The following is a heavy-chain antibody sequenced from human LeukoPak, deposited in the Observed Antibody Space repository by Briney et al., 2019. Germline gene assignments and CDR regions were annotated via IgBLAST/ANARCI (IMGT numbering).Heavy chain of an antibody. J-gene: IGHJ4*02. V-gene: IGHV4-34*01. Sequence: SETLSLTCAVYGGSFSGYYWSWIRQPPGKGLEWIGEINHSGSTNYNPSFKSRVTISVDTSKNQFSLKLSSVTAADTAVYYCARESYSSSWYYDYWGQGTLVTVSS. CDR2: INHSGST. CDR3: ARESYSSSWYYDY. CDR1: GGSFSGYY. D-gene: IGHD6-13*01.